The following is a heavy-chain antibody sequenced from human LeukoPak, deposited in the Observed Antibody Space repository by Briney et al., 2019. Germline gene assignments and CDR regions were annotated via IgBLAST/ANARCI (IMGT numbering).Heavy chain of an antibody. CDR3: ARGRAYYDILTGYYSRYYYYYMDV. CDR2: INHSGST. D-gene: IGHD3-9*01. J-gene: IGHJ6*03. CDR1: GGSFSGYY. Sequence: SETLSLTCAVYGGSFSGYYWSWIRQPPGKGLEWIGEINHSGSTNYNPSLKSRVTISVDTSKNQFSLKLSSVTAADTAVYYCARGRAYYDILTGYYSRYYYYYMDVWGKGTTVTVSS. V-gene: IGHV4-34*01.